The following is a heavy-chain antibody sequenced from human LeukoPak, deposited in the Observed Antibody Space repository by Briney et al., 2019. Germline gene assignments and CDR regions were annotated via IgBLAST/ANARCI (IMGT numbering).Heavy chain of an antibody. V-gene: IGHV4-59*08. D-gene: IGHD3-3*01. CDR3: ARLFASGYDAFDI. Sequence: PSETLSLTCTVSGGSISSYYWSWIRQPPGKGLEWIGYIYYSGSTNYNPSLKSRVTMSVDTSKNQFSLKLSSVTAADTAVYYCARLFASGYDAFDIWGQGTMVTVSS. CDR1: GGSISSYY. CDR2: IYYSGST. J-gene: IGHJ3*02.